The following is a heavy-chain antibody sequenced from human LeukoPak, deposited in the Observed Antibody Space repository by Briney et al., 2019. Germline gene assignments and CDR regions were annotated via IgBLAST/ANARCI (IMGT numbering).Heavy chain of an antibody. CDR2: VIPIFGAA. Sequence: SVKVSCKASGGTFSSYAISWVRQAPGQGLEWMGGVIPIFGAANYAQKFQGRVTITTDESTSTAYMELSSLGSEDTAVYYCARNPGYSSGWYYFDYWGQGTLVTVSS. V-gene: IGHV1-69*05. CDR1: GGTFSSYA. CDR3: ARNPGYSSGWYYFDY. J-gene: IGHJ4*02. D-gene: IGHD6-19*01.